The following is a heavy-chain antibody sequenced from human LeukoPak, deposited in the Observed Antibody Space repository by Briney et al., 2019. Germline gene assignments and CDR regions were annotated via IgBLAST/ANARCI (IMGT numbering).Heavy chain of an antibody. D-gene: IGHD3-22*01. CDR1: GYTFTQFA. CDR3: ARAPYYYDSSGYYSIRFDP. CDR2: INMYTGNP. J-gene: IGHJ5*02. V-gene: IGHV7-4-1*02. Sequence: ASVKVSCKTSGYTFTQFAINWMRQAPGQGLEWMGWINMYTGNPTYAQGFTGRFVFSLDTSVSTAYLQISSLKAEDTAVYYCARAPYYYDSSGYYSIRFDPWGQGTLVTVSS.